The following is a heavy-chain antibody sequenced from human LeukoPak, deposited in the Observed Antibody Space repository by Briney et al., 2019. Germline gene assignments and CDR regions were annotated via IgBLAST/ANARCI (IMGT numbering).Heavy chain of an antibody. J-gene: IGHJ4*02. V-gene: IGHV3-74*01. D-gene: IGHD3-16*01. Sequence: PGGSLRLSCAASGFTISNYRMRWVRQAPGKGLVWVSCIHSDGSSTRYADSVKGRFTISRDNAKNTLYLQMDGLRAEDTAVYYCTRDYEGLGYWGQGTLVTVSS. CDR3: TRDYEGLGY. CDR1: GFTISNYR. CDR2: IHSDGSST.